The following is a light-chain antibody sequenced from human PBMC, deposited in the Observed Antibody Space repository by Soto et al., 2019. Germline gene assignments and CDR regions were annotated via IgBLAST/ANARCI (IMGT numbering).Light chain of an antibody. CDR3: QQRSNWPPT. J-gene: IGKJ1*01. CDR1: QSVSSY. V-gene: IGKV3-11*01. Sequence: ETVLTQSPATLSLSPGERGTLSCRASQSVSSYLAWSQQKPGQAPRLLIYDASNRATGIPARFSGSGSGTDFTLTISSLEPEDFAVYYCQQRSNWPPTFGQGTKVEIK. CDR2: DAS.